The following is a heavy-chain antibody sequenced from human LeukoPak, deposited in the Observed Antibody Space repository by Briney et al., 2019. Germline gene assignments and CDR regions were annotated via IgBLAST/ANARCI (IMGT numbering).Heavy chain of an antibody. CDR2: IIPIFGTS. CDR1: GGTFNSYG. D-gene: IGHD3-10*01. Sequence: SVKVSCKATGGTFNSYGVSWVRQAPGQGLEWMGGIIPIFGTSTYAQKFQGRVTITADESTSTAYMELSSLRSEDTAVYYRARSNYYGSGTPDYYYGMDVWGIGTTVTVSS. J-gene: IGHJ6*04. CDR3: ARSNYYGSGTPDYYYGMDV. V-gene: IGHV1-69*13.